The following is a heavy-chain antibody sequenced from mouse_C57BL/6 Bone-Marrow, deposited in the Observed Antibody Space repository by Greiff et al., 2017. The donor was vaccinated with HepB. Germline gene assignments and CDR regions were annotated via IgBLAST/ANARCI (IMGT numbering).Heavy chain of an antibody. CDR3: ASLSYYYGDY. Sequence: DVKLQESGGGLVQPGGSLSLSCAASGFTFTDYYMSWVRQPPGKALEWLGFIRNKANGYTTEYSASVKGRFTISRDNSQSILYLQMNALRAEDSATYYCASLSYYYGDYWGQGTTLTVSS. CDR1: GFTFTDYY. J-gene: IGHJ2*01. D-gene: IGHD1-1*01. CDR2: IRNKANGYTT. V-gene: IGHV7-3*01.